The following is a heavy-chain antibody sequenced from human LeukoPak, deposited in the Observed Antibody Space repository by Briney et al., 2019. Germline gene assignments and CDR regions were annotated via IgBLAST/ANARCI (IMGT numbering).Heavy chain of an antibody. CDR1: GFTFTSSA. D-gene: IGHD3-16*01. CDR3: AAKGGSPRYWYFDL. V-gene: IGHV1-58*02. J-gene: IGHJ2*01. CDR2: IVVGSGNT. Sequence: SVKDSCKASGFTFTSSAMQWVRQARGQRLEWIGWIVVGSGNTNYAQKFQERVTITRDMSTSTAYMELSSLRSEDTAVYYCAAKGGSPRYWYFDLWGRGTLVTVSS.